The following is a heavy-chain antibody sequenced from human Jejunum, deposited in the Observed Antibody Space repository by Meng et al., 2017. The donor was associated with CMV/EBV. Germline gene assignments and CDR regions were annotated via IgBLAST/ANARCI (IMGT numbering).Heavy chain of an antibody. Sequence: SGFSFKNHDISWVRQAPGKGLEWIAFISGSGSTKYYGDSVKGRFTISRDNARNSLYLQMNNLRVDDTAVYFCASAPQYSSSRFAYWGQGTLVTVSS. J-gene: IGHJ4*02. CDR3: ASAPQYSSSRFAY. CDR2: ISGSGSTK. D-gene: IGHD6-6*01. CDR1: GFSFKNHD. V-gene: IGHV3-11*04.